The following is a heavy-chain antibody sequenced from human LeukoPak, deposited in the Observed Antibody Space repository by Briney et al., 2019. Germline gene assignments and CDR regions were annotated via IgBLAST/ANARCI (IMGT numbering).Heavy chain of an antibody. V-gene: IGHV4-39*07. J-gene: IGHJ4*02. CDR2: IHYSGST. D-gene: IGHD4-17*01. CDR3: ARELLTTVTTHFDY. Sequence: SETLSLTCSVSGGSITSSSHYWGWIRQPPGKGLEWIGSIHYSGSTFYNPSLKSRVTFSMDRSKNQFSLKLTSVTAADTAVYYCARELLTTVTTHFDYWGQGTLVTVSS. CDR1: GGSITSSSHY.